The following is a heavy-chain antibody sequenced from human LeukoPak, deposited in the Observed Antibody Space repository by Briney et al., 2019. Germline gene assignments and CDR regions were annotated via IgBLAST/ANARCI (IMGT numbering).Heavy chain of an antibody. D-gene: IGHD6-13*01. CDR1: EFSVGSNY. CDR3: ASPLIAAAGTSTDV. V-gene: IGHV3-66*01. Sequence: PGGSLRLSCAASEFSVGSNYMTWVRQAPGKGLEWVSLMYSGGSTHYADSVKGRFTISRDNAKNSLYLQMNSLRAEDTAVYYCASPLIAAAGTSTDVWGKGTTVTISS. CDR2: MYSGGST. J-gene: IGHJ6*04.